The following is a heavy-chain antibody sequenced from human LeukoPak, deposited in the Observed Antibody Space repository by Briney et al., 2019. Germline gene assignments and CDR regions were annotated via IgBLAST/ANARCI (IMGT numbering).Heavy chain of an antibody. V-gene: IGHV4-4*02. D-gene: IGHD2-2*01. Sequence: SETLSLTCAVSGGSISSSNWWSWVRQPPGKGLEWIGEIYHSGSTNYNPSLKSRVTISVDKSKNQFSLKLSSVTAADTAVYYCARGGSLIVVVPAAKGLSWFDPWGQGTLVTVSS. CDR1: GGSISSSNW. J-gene: IGHJ5*02. CDR2: IYHSGST. CDR3: ARGGSLIVVVPAAKGLSWFDP.